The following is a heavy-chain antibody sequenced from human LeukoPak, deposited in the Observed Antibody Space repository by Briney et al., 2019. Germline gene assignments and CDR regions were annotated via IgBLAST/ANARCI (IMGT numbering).Heavy chain of an antibody. CDR2: VSYDEGNK. CDR3: ARGGDRSSWFGY. V-gene: IGHV3-30-3*01. J-gene: IGHJ5*01. D-gene: IGHD6-13*01. Sequence: PGGSLRLSCAASGFTFTNYAMHWVRQAPGKGLEWVAVVSYDEGNKFFADSVKGRFTISRDNSKNTLYLQMNSLRAEDTAMYYCARGGDRSSWFGYWGQGTLVTVSS. CDR1: GFTFTNYA.